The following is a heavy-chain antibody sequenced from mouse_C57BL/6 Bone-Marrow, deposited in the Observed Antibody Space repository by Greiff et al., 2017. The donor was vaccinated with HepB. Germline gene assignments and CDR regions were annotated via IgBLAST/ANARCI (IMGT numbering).Heavy chain of an antibody. J-gene: IGHJ1*03. D-gene: IGHD1-1*01. CDR3: ARRPIYYGSVYWYFDV. CDR1: GYSITSDY. Sequence: EVKLVESGPGLAKPSQTLSLTCSVTGYSITSDYWNWIRKFPGNKLEYMGYISYSGSTYYNPSLKSRISITRDTSKNQYYLQLNSVTTEDTATYYCARRPIYYGSVYWYFDVWGTGTTVTVSS. CDR2: ISYSGST. V-gene: IGHV3-8*01.